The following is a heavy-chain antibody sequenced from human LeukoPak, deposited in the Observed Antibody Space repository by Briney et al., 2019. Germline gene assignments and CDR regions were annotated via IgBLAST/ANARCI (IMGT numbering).Heavy chain of an antibody. CDR2: ISSSGSTI. V-gene: IGHV3-48*03. J-gene: IGHJ4*02. CDR3: ARARSYYDSSGYGDY. Sequence: GGSLRLSCAASGFTFSSYEMNWVRQAPGKGLEWVSYISSSGSTIYYADSVKGRFTISRDNAQNSLYLKMNSLMAEDTAVYYCARARSYYDSSGYGDYWGQGTLVTVSS. CDR1: GFTFSSYE. D-gene: IGHD3-22*01.